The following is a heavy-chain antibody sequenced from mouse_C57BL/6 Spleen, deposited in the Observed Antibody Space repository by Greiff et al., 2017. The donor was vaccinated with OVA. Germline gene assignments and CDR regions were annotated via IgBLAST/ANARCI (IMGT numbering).Heavy chain of an antibody. J-gene: IGHJ4*01. CDR2: INPNNGGT. CDR3: ARGRDGYYRYYAMDY. CDR1: GYTFTDYY. Sequence: EVQLQQSGPELVKPGASVKISCKASGYTFTDYYMNWVKQSHGKSLEWIGDINPNNGGTSYNQKFKGKATLTVDKSSSTAYMELRSLTSEDSAVYYCARGRDGYYRYYAMDYWGQGTSVTVSS. V-gene: IGHV1-26*01. D-gene: IGHD2-3*01.